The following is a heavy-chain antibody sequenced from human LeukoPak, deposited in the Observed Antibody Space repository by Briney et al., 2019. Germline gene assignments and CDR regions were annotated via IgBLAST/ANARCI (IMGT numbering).Heavy chain of an antibody. Sequence: PSETLSLTCTVSGDSISSGGYYWSWIRQLPGKGLEWIGYIYNSGSTYYNPSLKSRVAISVDTSKKQFSLKMSSVTAADTAVYYCARDWHDSSGYPPPFDYWGQGTLVTVSS. V-gene: IGHV4-31*03. CDR2: IYNSGST. D-gene: IGHD3-22*01. CDR1: GDSISSGGYY. CDR3: ARDWHDSSGYPPPFDY. J-gene: IGHJ4*02.